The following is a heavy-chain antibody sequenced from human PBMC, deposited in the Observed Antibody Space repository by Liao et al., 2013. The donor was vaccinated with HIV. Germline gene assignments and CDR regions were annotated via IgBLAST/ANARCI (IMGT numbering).Heavy chain of an antibody. J-gene: IGHJ2*01. V-gene: IGHV4-34*01. CDR3: ARVQWEPAPNWYSDL. D-gene: IGHD1-26*01. CDR2: INHSGST. Sequence: QVQLQQWGAGLLKPSETLSLTCAVYGGSFSGYYWSWIRQPPGKGLEWIGEINHSGSTNYNPSLKSRVTISVDTSKNQFSLKLSSVTAADTAVYYCARVQWEPAPNWYSDLWGRGTLVIVSS. CDR1: GGSFSGYY.